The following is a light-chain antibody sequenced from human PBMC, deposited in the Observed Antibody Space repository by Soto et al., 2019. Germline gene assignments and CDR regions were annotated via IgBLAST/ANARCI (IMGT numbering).Light chain of an antibody. CDR2: AAS. J-gene: IGKJ1*01. Sequence: DIQMTQSPSSLSATVGDRVPITCRASQSISSYLNWYQQKPGKAPNLLIYAASSLQRGVPSRFSGSGSGTDFTLVISRVGPEDSAVYYCQQYGDSPRTFGQGTKVDIK. CDR3: QQYGDSPRT. V-gene: IGKV1-39*01. CDR1: QSISSY.